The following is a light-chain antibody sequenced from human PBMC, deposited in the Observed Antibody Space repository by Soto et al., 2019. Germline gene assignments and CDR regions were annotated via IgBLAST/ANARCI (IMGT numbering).Light chain of an antibody. V-gene: IGKV1D-12*01. CDR2: DAS. J-gene: IGKJ4*01. CDR1: QDISSW. Sequence: IQMTQSPSSVSASVGDSVTITCRASQDISSWLAWYQQKQGKAPNLLIYDASTLQSGVPSRFSCSGSGTDFTLTISSLQPEDFATYYCQQANSFPLTFGGGTKVEIK. CDR3: QQANSFPLT.